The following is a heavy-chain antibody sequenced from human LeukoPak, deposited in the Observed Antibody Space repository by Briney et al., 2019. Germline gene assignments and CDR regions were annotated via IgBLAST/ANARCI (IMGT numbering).Heavy chain of an antibody. J-gene: IGHJ4*02. V-gene: IGHV1-46*01. Sequence: GASVKVSCKASGYTLTSYYMHWVRQAPGQGLEWMGIINPSGGSTSYAQRFQGRVAMTRDTSTSTVYMELSSLRSEDTAVYYCARIDSSGYEDWGQGTLVTVSS. CDR3: ARIDSSGYED. CDR1: GYTLTSYY. D-gene: IGHD3-22*01. CDR2: INPSGGST.